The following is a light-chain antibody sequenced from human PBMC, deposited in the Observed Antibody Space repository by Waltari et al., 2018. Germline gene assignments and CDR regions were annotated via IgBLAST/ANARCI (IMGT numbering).Light chain of an antibody. CDR1: QSLLHSSNNKNY. CDR3: QQYYSPPWT. Sequence: DIVMTQSPDSLAVSLGERATINCKSSQSLLHSSNNKNYLAWYQQKPGQPPELLFYWASARESGVRDRFSGSGSETDFTLTISSRQAEDVAVFYCQQYYSPPWTFGQGTKVEIK. J-gene: IGKJ1*01. V-gene: IGKV4-1*01. CDR2: WAS.